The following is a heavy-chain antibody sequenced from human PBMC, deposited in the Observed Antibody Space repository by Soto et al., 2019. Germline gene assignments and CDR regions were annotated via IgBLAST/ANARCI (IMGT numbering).Heavy chain of an antibody. V-gene: IGHV1-18*01. Sequence: GXSAEGSCKASAYTFTSYGSSWVRQAPVQGLEWMGWMGAYNGNTNYAQKLQGRVTMTTDTSTSTAYMELRSLRSEDPAVYYCASRGGGAYYYDSSGYSNDAFDIWGQGTMVTVSS. CDR3: ASRGGGAYYYDSSGYSNDAFDI. CDR2: MGAYNGNT. J-gene: IGHJ3*02. D-gene: IGHD3-22*01. CDR1: AYTFTSYG.